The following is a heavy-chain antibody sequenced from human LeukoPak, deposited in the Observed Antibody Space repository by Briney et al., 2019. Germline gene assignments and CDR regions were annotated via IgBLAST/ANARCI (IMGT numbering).Heavy chain of an antibody. D-gene: IGHD3-10*01. J-gene: IGHJ6*02. CDR2: ISSNGGST. V-gene: IGHV3-64*01. CDR3: ARDAPMVRGVIGIYYYGVDV. Sequence: GGSLRLSCAASGFTFSSYAMHWVRQAPGKGLEYVSAISSNGGSTYYANSVKGRFTISRDNSKNTLYLQMGSLRAEDMAVYYCARDAPMVRGVIGIYYYGVDVWGQGTTVTVSS. CDR1: GFTFSSYA.